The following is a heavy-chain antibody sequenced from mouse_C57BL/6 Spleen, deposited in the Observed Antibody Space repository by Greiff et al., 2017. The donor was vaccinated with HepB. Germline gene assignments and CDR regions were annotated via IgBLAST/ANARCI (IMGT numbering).Heavy chain of an antibody. CDR1: GYTFTSYW. J-gene: IGHJ2*01. V-gene: IGHV1-69*01. CDR2: IDPSDSYT. D-gene: IGHD1-1*01. CDR3: ARVGHYYGSSSHFDH. Sequence: QVQLQQPGAELVMPGASVKLSCKASGYTFTSYWMHWVKQSPGQGLEWIGEIDPSDSYTNYNQKFKGKSTLTVDKSSSTAYMQLSSLTSEDSAVYHCARVGHYYGSSSHFDHWGQGTTLTVSS.